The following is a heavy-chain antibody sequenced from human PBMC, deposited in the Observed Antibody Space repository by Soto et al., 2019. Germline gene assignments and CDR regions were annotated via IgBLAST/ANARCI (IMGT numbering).Heavy chain of an antibody. J-gene: IGHJ4*02. CDR1: GFTFSNAW. CDR2: IKSKTDGGTT. CDR3: TTLGEFLGNCGGGSCPDY. V-gene: IGHV3-15*01. Sequence: PGGSLRLSCAASGFTFSNAWMSWVRQAPGKGLEWVGRIKSKTDGGTTDYAAPVKGRFTISRDDSKNTLYLQMNSLKTEDTAVYYCTTLGEFLGNCGGGSCPDYWGQGTLVTVSS. D-gene: IGHD2-15*01.